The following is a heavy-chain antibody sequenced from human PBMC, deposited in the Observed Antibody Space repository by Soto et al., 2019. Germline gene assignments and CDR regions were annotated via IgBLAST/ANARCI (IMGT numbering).Heavy chain of an antibody. D-gene: IGHD3-3*02. Sequence: QVQLVQPGAEVRKPGASVKVSCKASGDTFTNFDFNWVRQATGQGLEWIGWMRANSGDTGHAQKFQGRVSMTRDTSMITAYMELSSLRAEDTPVYYCARYIYGQGFKAWGQGTLVFVSS. CDR1: GDTFTNFD. J-gene: IGHJ4*02. CDR3: ARYIYGQGFKA. V-gene: IGHV1-8*01. CDR2: MRANSGDT.